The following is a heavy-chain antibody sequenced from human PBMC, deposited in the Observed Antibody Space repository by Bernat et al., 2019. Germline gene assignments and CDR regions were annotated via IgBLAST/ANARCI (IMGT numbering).Heavy chain of an antibody. CDR3: ARDRYYGSGSPVGDC. D-gene: IGHD3-10*01. J-gene: IGHJ4*02. V-gene: IGHV3-7*01. CDR2: INQDGSEK. CDR1: GFTFSSNW. Sequence: VQLVESVGGVVQPGRSLRLSCAASGFTFSSNWMSWVRQAPGKGLEWVANINQDGSEKYYVGSVRGRFTISRDNAKNLLYLQMNSLRDEDTAVYYCARDRYYGSGSPVGDCWGQGTLVTVSS.